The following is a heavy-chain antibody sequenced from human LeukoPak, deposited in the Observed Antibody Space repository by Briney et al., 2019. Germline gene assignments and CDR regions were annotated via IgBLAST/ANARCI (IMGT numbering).Heavy chain of an antibody. CDR1: GGSISSSSYY. V-gene: IGHV4-39*07. Sequence: SETLSLTCTVSGGSISSSSYYWGWIRQPPGKGLEWIGSIYYSGSTYYNPSLKSRVTISVDTSKNQFSLKLSSVTAADTAVYYCARAPYSSSWYLYYYYGMDVWGQGTTVTVSS. J-gene: IGHJ6*02. D-gene: IGHD6-13*01. CDR3: ARAPYSSSWYLYYYYGMDV. CDR2: IYYSGST.